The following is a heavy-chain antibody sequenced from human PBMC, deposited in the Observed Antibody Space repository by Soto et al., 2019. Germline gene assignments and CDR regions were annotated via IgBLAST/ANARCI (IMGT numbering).Heavy chain of an antibody. CDR3: ARHQGPAAGNYGMDV. D-gene: IGHD6-13*01. CDR2: ISSSSSYI. CDR1: GFTFRSYE. J-gene: IGHJ6*02. V-gene: IGHV3-48*03. Sequence: EVQLVESGGGLIQPGGSLRLSCAASGFTFRSYEMNWVRRAPGKGLAWVSHISSSSSYIYYADSVKGRFTISRDKAKNSLFLQMSSLRAEDTALYYCARHQGPAAGNYGMDVWGRGTTVTVSS.